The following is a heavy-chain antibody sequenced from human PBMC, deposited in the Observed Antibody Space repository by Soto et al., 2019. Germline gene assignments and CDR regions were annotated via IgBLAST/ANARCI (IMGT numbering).Heavy chain of an antibody. CDR1: GYTFTSYG. CDR2: ISAYNGNT. CDR3: AREGEYSGYDYVGYYYYGMDV. V-gene: IGHV1-18*04. D-gene: IGHD5-12*01. Sequence: ASVKVSCKASGYTFTSYGISWVRQAPGQGLEWMGWISAYNGNTNYAQKLQGRVTMTTDTSTSTAYMELRSLRSDDTAVYYCAREGEYSGYDYVGYYYYGMDVWGQGTTVTVSS. J-gene: IGHJ6*02.